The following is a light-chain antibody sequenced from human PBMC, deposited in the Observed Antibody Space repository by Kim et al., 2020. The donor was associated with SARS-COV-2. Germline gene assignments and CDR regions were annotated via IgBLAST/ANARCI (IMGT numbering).Light chain of an antibody. CDR1: SSDVGGYNY. CDR2: DVT. CDR3: CSYAGSYTWV. Sequence: QSVTISCTGTSSDVGGYNYVSWYQQHPGKAPKLMIYDVTKRPSGVPDRFSGSKSGKTASLTISGLQAEDEADYYCCSYAGSYTWVFGGGTQLTVL. J-gene: IGLJ3*02. V-gene: IGLV2-11*01.